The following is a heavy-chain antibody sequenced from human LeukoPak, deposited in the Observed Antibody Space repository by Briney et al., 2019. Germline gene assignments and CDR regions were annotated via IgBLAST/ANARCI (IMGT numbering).Heavy chain of an antibody. CDR3: ARGILTGYSPQGPYYFDY. V-gene: IGHV1-2*02. J-gene: IGHJ4*02. CDR1: GYTFTGYY. CDR2: INSNSGGT. D-gene: IGHD3-9*01. Sequence: VASVKVSCKASGYTFTGYYMHWVRQAPGQGLEWMGWINSNSGGTNYAQKFQGRVTMTRDTSISTAYMELSRLRSDDTAVYYCARGILTGYSPQGPYYFDYWGQGTLVTVSS.